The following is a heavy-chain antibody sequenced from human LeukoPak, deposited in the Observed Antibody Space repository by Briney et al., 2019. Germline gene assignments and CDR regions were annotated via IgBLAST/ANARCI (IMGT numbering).Heavy chain of an antibody. Sequence: PSETLSLTCAVSGGSISSGGYSWSWIRQPPGKGLEWIGYIYHSGSTYYNPSLKSRVTISVDRSKNQFSLKLSSVTAADTAVYYCARGIAAAGGDYFDYWGQGTLVTVSS. V-gene: IGHV4-30-2*01. J-gene: IGHJ4*02. CDR1: GGSISSGGYS. CDR3: ARGIAAAGGDYFDY. D-gene: IGHD6-13*01. CDR2: IYHSGST.